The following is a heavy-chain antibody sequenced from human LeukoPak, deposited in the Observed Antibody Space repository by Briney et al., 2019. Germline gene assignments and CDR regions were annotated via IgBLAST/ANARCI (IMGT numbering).Heavy chain of an antibody. V-gene: IGHV3-66*02. J-gene: IGHJ5*02. Sequence: GGSLRLSCAASGFTVSNNFMSWVRQAPGKGLEWVSVIYSGGDTYYADSVKGRFTISRDNSKNTLYLQMNSLRAEDTAVYYCARDFCSSARCNIRWFDPWGQGTLVTVSS. CDR3: ARDFCSSARCNIRWFDP. D-gene: IGHD2-2*02. CDR2: IYSGGDT. CDR1: GFTVSNNF.